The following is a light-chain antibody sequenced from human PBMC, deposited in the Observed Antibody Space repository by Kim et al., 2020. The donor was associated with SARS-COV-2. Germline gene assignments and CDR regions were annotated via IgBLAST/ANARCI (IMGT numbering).Light chain of an antibody. Sequence: SSELTQDPAVSVALGQTVRITCQGDSLRRSYASWYQQKPGQAPVLVIYGKNNRPSGIPDRFSGSSSGNTASLTITGAQAEDEADYYCNSRDTSNNHVLFGGGTQLTVL. CDR1: SLRRSY. CDR2: GKN. CDR3: NSRDTSNNHVL. V-gene: IGLV3-19*01. J-gene: IGLJ2*01.